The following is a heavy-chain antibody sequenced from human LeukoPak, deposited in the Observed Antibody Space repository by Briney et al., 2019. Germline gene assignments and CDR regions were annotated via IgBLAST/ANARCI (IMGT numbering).Heavy chain of an antibody. D-gene: IGHD2-2*01. CDR2: ISGSGGSA. Sequence: GGSLRLFCAASGFTFSSYAMSWVRQAPGKGLEWVSAISGSGGSAYYADSVKGRFTISRDNSKNTLYLQMNSLRAEDTAVYYCAKRPDLGYCSSTSCYVTYFDYWGQGTLVTVSS. CDR3: AKRPDLGYCSSTSCYVTYFDY. CDR1: GFTFSSYA. V-gene: IGHV3-23*01. J-gene: IGHJ4*02.